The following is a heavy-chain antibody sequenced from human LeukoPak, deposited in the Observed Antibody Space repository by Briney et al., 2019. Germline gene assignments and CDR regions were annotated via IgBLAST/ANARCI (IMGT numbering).Heavy chain of an antibody. J-gene: IGHJ4*02. CDR3: ARGRGNKGLDY. V-gene: IGHV4-31*03. CDR1: GGSISSGSYY. Sequence: KPSETLSLTCTVSGGSISSGSYYWNSIRQHPGKGLEWIGSIHYSGSTYYNPSLKSRVTISVDMSKNQFSLKLSSVTAADTAVYYCARGRGNKGLDYWGQGTLVTVSS. D-gene: IGHD2/OR15-2a*01. CDR2: IHYSGST.